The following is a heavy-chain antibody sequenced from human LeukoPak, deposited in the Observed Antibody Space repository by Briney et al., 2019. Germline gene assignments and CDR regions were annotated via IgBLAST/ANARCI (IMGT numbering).Heavy chain of an antibody. J-gene: IGHJ4*02. CDR1: GASISSSNYY. Sequence: PSETLSLTCTVSGASISSSNYYWGWIRQPPSKGLEWIGSMYYSGSTFYNPSLKSRVTISINTSKTQFSLKVSSVTAADTAVYYCARTRVPGSYSPKGPFDYWGQGTLVTVSS. CDR3: ARTRVPGSYSPKGPFDY. D-gene: IGHD1-26*01. CDR2: MYYSGST. V-gene: IGHV4-39*07.